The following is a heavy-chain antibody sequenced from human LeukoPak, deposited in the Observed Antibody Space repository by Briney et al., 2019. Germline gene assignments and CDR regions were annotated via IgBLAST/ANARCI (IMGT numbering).Heavy chain of an antibody. V-gene: IGHV3-23*01. CDR2: ISDSDGST. CDR1: GFTFSTYA. CDR3: AKTRPEVYDY. J-gene: IGHJ4*02. Sequence: GGSLRLSCAASGFTFSTYAMSWVRQAPGKGLEWVSGISDSDGSTYYADSVKGRFTISRDNSKNTLYLQMNSLRAEDTAVYYCAKTRPEVYDYWGQGTLVTVSS. D-gene: IGHD5/OR15-5a*01.